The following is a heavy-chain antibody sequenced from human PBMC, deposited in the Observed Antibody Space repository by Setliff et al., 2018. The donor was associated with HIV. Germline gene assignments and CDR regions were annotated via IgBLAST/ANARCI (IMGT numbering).Heavy chain of an antibody. J-gene: IGHJ6*02. Sequence: SETLSLTCTVSGYSISSGYYWGWIRQPPGKGLEWIGSIYHSGSTYYNPSLKSRVTISVDTSENQFSLKLSSVTAADTAVYYCARDDSSGWHFYYYYGMDVWGQGTTVTV. CDR3: ARDDSSGWHFYYYYGMDV. CDR2: IYHSGST. D-gene: IGHD6-19*01. CDR1: GYSISSGYY. V-gene: IGHV4-38-2*02.